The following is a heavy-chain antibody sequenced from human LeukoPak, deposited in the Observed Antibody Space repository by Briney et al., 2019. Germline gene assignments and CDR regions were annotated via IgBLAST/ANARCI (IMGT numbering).Heavy chain of an antibody. J-gene: IGHJ5*02. CDR2: IIPIFGTA. D-gene: IGHD6-13*01. Sequence: ASVKVSCKASGGTFSSYAISWVQQAPGQGLEWMGRIIPIFGTANYAQKFQGRVTITTDESTSTAYMELSSLRSEDTAVYYCARDLRGGSSWYGVADNWFDPWGQGTLVTVSS. CDR1: GGTFSSYA. CDR3: ARDLRGGSSWYGVADNWFDP. V-gene: IGHV1-69*05.